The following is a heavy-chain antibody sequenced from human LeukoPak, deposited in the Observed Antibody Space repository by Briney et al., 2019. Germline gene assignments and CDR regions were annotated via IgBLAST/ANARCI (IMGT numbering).Heavy chain of an antibody. CDR1: GFTFSDYY. CDR3: VRAGDGYNY. V-gene: IGHV3-72*01. CDR2: IRNKVSSYTT. D-gene: IGHD5-24*01. J-gene: IGHJ4*02. Sequence: GGSLRLSCAASGFTFSDYYMDWVRQAPGKGLEWVGRIRNKVSSYTTDYAASVEGRFTISRHDSKNSLYLQMNSLKTEDTAMYFCVRAGDGYNYWGQGTLVTVSS.